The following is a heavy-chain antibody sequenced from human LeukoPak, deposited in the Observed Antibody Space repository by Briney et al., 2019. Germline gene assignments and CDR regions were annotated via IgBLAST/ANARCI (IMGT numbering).Heavy chain of an antibody. CDR2: ISAYNGNT. CDR3: ARWEDSKRLFDY. D-gene: IGHD4-11*01. CDR1: GYTFTSYG. V-gene: IGHV1-18*01. Sequence: ASVKVSCKASGYTFTSYGISWVRQAPGQGLEWMGWISAYNGNTNYAQKLQGRITMTTDTSTSTAYMELRSLRSDDTAVYYCARWEDSKRLFDYWGQGTLVTVSS. J-gene: IGHJ4*02.